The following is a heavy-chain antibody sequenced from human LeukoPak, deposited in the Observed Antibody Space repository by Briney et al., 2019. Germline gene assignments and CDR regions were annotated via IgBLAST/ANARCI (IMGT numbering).Heavy chain of an antibody. CDR3: ASLIAVACTRDD. D-gene: IGHD6-19*01. CDR2: MNPNSGNT. J-gene: IGHJ4*02. Sequence: ASVKVSCKASGYTFTSYDINWVRQATGQGREWMGWMNPNSGNTGYAQKFQGRVTMTRNTSISTAYMELSSLRSEDTAVYYCASLIAVACTRDDWGRGTLVTVSS. V-gene: IGHV1-8*01. CDR1: GYTFTSYD.